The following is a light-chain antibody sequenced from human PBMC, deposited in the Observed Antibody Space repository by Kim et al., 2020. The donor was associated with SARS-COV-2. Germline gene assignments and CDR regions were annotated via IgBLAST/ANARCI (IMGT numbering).Light chain of an antibody. J-gene: IGKJ2*01. CDR2: QAS. CDR1: QNIHNW. V-gene: IGKV1-5*03. Sequence: DIQMTQSPSTLSASVGDRVTITCRTSQNIHNWLAWYQLKPGKAPNLLIYQASSLQSGVPSRFNGSGSGTEFTLTIGSLHPDDFATYYCHQYDSFPYTFGQGTKLEI. CDR3: HQYDSFPYT.